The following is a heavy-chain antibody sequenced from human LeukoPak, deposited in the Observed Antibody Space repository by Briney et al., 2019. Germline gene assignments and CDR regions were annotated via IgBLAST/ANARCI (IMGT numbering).Heavy chain of an antibody. CDR2: IHPSSGGT. CDR1: GYTFTGYY. CDR3: ARDSRDYDYGDPFFDY. D-gene: IGHD4-17*01. Sequence: ASVKVSCKASGYTFTGYYIHWVRQAPGQGLEWMGWIHPSSGGTNSAQKFQGRVTLTRDTSISTAYMELSRLRSDDTAVYYCARDSRDYDYGDPFFDYWGQGTLVTVSS. V-gene: IGHV1-2*02. J-gene: IGHJ4*02.